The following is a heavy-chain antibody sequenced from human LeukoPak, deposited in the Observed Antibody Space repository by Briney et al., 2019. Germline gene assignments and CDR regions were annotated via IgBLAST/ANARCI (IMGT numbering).Heavy chain of an antibody. Sequence: SETLSLTCTISGGSVSDYYWSWIRQSPGQGLEWIGYIYYTGSTTYNPSLKSRVTMSADTSKNQFSLKLSSVTAADTAVYYCAREDPRSNWNYWGQGTLVTVSS. J-gene: IGHJ4*02. CDR1: GGSVSDYY. D-gene: IGHD1-20*01. CDR2: IYYTGST. V-gene: IGHV4-59*02. CDR3: AREDPRSNWNY.